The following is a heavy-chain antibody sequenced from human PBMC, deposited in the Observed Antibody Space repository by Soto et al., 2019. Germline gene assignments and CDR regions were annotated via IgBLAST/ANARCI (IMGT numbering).Heavy chain of an antibody. CDR1: GYSISSGYY. D-gene: IGHD3-22*01. J-gene: IGHJ5*02. CDR2: IYHSGST. V-gene: IGHV4-38-2*02. Sequence: LSLTCAVSGYSISSGYYWGWIRQPPGKGLGWIGSIYHSGSTYYNPSLKSRVTISVDTSKNQFSLKLSSVTAADTAVYYCARDYYDSSGYRRFDPWGQGTLVTVSS. CDR3: ARDYYDSSGYRRFDP.